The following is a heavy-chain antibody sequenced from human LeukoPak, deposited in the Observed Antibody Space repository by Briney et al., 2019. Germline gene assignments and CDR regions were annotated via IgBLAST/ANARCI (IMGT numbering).Heavy chain of an antibody. CDR1: GYTLTELS. CDR2: FDPEDGET. Sequence: GASVKVSCKVSGYTLTELSMHWVRQAPGRGLEWMGGFDPEDGETIYAQKFQGRVTMTEDTSTDTAYMELNSLRSEDTAVYYCATVQWLAAHNWFDPWGQGTLVTVSS. D-gene: IGHD6-19*01. CDR3: ATVQWLAAHNWFDP. V-gene: IGHV1-24*01. J-gene: IGHJ5*02.